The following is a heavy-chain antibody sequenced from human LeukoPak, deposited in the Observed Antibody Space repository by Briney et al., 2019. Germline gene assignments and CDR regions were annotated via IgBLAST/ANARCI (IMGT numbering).Heavy chain of an antibody. D-gene: IGHD1-20*01. Sequence: GGSLRLSCAASGFTFSSYEMNWVRQAPGKGLESVSYISSSGSTIYYADSVKGRFTVSRDNAKNSLYLQMNSLRAEDTAVYYCARDRGRYNWNDGSYYYYMDVWGKGTRVTVSS. CDR2: ISSSGSTI. CDR1: GFTFSSYE. J-gene: IGHJ6*03. CDR3: ARDRGRYNWNDGSYYYYMDV. V-gene: IGHV3-48*03.